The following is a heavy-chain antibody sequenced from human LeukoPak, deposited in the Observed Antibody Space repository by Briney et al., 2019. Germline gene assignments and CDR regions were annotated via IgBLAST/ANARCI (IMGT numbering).Heavy chain of an antibody. Sequence: GGSLRLSCAASGFTFNSYAMSWVRQAPGKGLEWVSVISGSGGSTYYADSVKGRFTISRDNSKNTLYMQMNSLRAEDTAVYYCANSGGMDVWGQGTTVTVSS. J-gene: IGHJ6*02. D-gene: IGHD3-10*01. CDR2: ISGSGGST. V-gene: IGHV3-23*01. CDR3: ANSGGMDV. CDR1: GFTFNSYA.